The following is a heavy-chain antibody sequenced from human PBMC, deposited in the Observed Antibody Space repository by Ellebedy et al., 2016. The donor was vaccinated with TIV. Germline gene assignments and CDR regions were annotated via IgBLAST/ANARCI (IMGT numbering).Heavy chain of an antibody. J-gene: IGHJ4*02. D-gene: IGHD3-9*01. CDR3: ARAVHYDILTGYQYAYYFDY. CDR2: IIPIFGTA. Sequence: ASVKVSCKASGYTFTGYYMHWVRQAPGQGLEWMGGIIPIFGTANYAQKFQGRVTITADKSTSTAYMELSSLRSEDTAVYYCARAVHYDILTGYQYAYYFDYWGQGTLVTVSS. CDR1: GYTFTGYY. V-gene: IGHV1-69*06.